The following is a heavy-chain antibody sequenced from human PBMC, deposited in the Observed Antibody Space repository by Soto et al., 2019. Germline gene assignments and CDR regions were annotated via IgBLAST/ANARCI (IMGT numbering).Heavy chain of an antibody. CDR3: ARGIGYCSSINCYSSRRLRFDS. Sequence: PSETLSLTCAVYGGSFSGYYWTWIRQSPEKGLEWIGEGNHSGTTYYNPSLKTRVTISVHTPKNQFSLKMSSVTAADTAVYYCARGIGYCSSINCYSSRRLRFDSWGQGTLVTVSS. J-gene: IGHJ4*02. V-gene: IGHV4-34*01. CDR2: GNHSGTT. D-gene: IGHD2-2*01. CDR1: GGSFSGYY.